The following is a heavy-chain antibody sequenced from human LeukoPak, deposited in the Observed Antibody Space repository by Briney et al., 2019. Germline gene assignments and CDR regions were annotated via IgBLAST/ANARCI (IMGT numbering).Heavy chain of an antibody. CDR3: ARDGPMTTVTTLVAWLNRFFDY. V-gene: IGHV4-39*07. Sequence: PSETLSLTCTVSGGSISSSSYYWGWIRQPPGKGLEWIGSIYYSGSTYYNPSLKSRVTISVDTSKNQFSLKLSSVTAADTAVYYCARDGPMTTVTTLVAWLNRFFDYWGQGTLVTVSS. D-gene: IGHD4-11*01. J-gene: IGHJ4*02. CDR2: IYYSGST. CDR1: GGSISSSSYY.